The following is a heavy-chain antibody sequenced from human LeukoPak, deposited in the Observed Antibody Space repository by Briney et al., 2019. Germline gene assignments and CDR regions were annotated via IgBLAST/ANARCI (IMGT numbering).Heavy chain of an antibody. J-gene: IGHJ4*02. CDR1: GFTVSDYY. CDR2: ISSSGSTI. D-gene: IGHD4-17*01. V-gene: IGHV3-11*04. CDR3: AREGTPLDYGVLNDY. Sequence: GGSLRLSCAASGFTVSDYYMSWIRQAPGKGLEWVSYISSSGSTIYYADSVKGRFTISRDNAKNSLYLQMSSLTAEDTAVYYCAREGTPLDYGVLNDYWGQGTLVTVSS.